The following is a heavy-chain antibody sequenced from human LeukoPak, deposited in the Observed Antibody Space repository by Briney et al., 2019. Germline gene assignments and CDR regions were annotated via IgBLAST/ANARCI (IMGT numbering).Heavy chain of an antibody. CDR3: ARATPDAFDI. J-gene: IGHJ3*02. V-gene: IGHV3-7*01. CDR1: GGSFSGYY. CDR2: IQQDGSEK. Sequence: TSETLSLTCAVYGGSFSGYYWSWVRQAPGKGLEWVANIQQDGSEKYYLDAVKGRFIISRDNTKNSLYLQMNSLSAEDTAVYYCARATPDAFDIWGQGTRVTVS.